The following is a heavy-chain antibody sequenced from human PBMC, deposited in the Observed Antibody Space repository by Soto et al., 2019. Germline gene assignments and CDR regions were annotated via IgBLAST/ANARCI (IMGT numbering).Heavy chain of an antibody. D-gene: IGHD6-19*01. CDR2: ISSSSSTI. CDR3: VTRPYSSGWFAKSDAFDI. V-gene: IGHV3-48*01. Sequence: GGSLRLSCAASGFTFSSYSMNWVRQAPGKGLEWVSYISSSSSTIYYADSVKGRFTISRDNAKNSLYLQMNSLRAEDTAVYYCVTRPYSSGWFAKSDAFDIWGQGTMVTVSS. J-gene: IGHJ3*02. CDR1: GFTFSSYS.